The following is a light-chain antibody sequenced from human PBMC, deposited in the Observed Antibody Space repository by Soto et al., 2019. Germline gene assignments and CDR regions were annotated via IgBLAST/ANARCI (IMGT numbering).Light chain of an antibody. V-gene: IGKV3-15*01. CDR1: RSVSTN. CDR3: QQSYTWPTWT. J-gene: IGKJ1*01. Sequence: EIVMTQSPATLSVSPGERATLSCRASRSVSTNLAWYQQRPGQAPRLLIYGASTRAPGIPARFSGSGSGTEFTLTISSLQSEDFAVYYCQQSYTWPTWTFGQGTKVEIK. CDR2: GAS.